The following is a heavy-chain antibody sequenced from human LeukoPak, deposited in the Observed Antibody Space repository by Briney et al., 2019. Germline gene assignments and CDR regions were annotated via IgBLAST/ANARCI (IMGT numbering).Heavy chain of an antibody. V-gene: IGHV4-34*01. CDR1: GGSFSGYY. J-gene: IGHJ6*02. Sequence: SETLSLTCAVYGGSFSGYYWSWIRQPPGKGLEWIGEINHSGSTYYNPSLKSRVTISVDTSKNQFSLKLSSVTAADTAVYYCARIRRPISLYGMDVWGQGTTVTVSS. CDR2: INHSGST. CDR3: ARIRRPISLYGMDV.